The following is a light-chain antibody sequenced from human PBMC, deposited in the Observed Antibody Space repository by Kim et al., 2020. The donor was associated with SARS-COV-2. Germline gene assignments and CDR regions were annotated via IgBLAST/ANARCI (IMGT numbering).Light chain of an antibody. CDR2: EDN. J-gene: IGLJ3*02. Sequence: NFMLTQPHSVSESPGKTVTISCTRSSGSIASNYVQWYQQRLGSAPTTVIYEDNQRPSGVPDRFSGSIDSSSNSASLTISGLKTEDEADYYCQSYDSSNHQVFGGGTQLTVL. CDR1: SGSIASNY. V-gene: IGLV6-57*04. CDR3: QSYDSSNHQV.